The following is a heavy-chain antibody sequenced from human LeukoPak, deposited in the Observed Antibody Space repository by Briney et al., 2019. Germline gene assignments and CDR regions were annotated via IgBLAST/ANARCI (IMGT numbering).Heavy chain of an antibody. CDR2: IRYDGNNK. D-gene: IGHD1-14*01. CDR1: GFTFSSYG. Sequence: GGSLRLSCAASGFTFSSYGMHWVRQAPGKGLEWVAFIRYDGNNKYYADSVKGRFTISRDNSKNTLYLQMNSLRAEDTAVYYCARDFGNPDYAFDLWGQGTMVTVSS. CDR3: ARDFGNPDYAFDL. V-gene: IGHV3-30*02. J-gene: IGHJ3*01.